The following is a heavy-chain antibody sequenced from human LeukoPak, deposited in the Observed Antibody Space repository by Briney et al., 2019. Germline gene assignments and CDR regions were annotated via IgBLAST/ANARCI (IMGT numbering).Heavy chain of an antibody. V-gene: IGHV3-9*03. Sequence: GRSLRLSCAASGFTFDDYAMHWVRQAPGKGLEWVSGISWNSGSIGYADSVKGRFTISRDNAKNSLYLQMNSLRAEDMALYYCAKGGGATTPHFDYWGQGTLVTVSS. J-gene: IGHJ4*02. CDR1: GFTFDDYA. CDR3: AKGGGATTPHFDY. CDR2: ISWNSGSI. D-gene: IGHD5-12*01.